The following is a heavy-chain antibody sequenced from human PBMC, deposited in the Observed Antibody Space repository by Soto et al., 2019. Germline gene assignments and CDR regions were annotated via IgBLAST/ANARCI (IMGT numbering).Heavy chain of an antibody. CDR2: ISYDRCNT. V-gene: IGHV3-30*18. Sequence: QVQLVESGGGVAQPGRSMRLSCVASGFTFSSYGMHWVRQAPGKGLEWMAIISYDRCNTYDADSVKGRFTISRDNSKNTLYLQMNSLRAEDTSVYYCAKEGGLSGSYYISSSYYFDYWGQGTLVTVSS. J-gene: IGHJ4*02. CDR1: GFTFSSYG. CDR3: AKEGGLSGSYYISSSYYFDY. D-gene: IGHD1-26*01.